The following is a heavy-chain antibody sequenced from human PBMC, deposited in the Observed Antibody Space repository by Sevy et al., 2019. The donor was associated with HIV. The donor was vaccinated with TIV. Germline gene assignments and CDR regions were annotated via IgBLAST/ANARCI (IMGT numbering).Heavy chain of an antibody. V-gene: IGHV3-23*01. J-gene: IGHJ4*02. Sequence: GGSLRLSCAASGFTFNTYAMSWVRQAPGKGLEWVSGISGSAYSTYYAHSVKGRFTISRDNSKNTLSLQMNSLRAEDTAVYYCAKESTGYNYDSSGSLDYWGQGTLVTVSS. CDR2: ISGSAYST. D-gene: IGHD3-22*01. CDR3: AKESTGYNYDSSGSLDY. CDR1: GFTFNTYA.